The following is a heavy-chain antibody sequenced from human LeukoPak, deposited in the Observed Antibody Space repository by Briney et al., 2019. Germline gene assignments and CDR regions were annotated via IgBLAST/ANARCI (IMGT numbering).Heavy chain of an antibody. CDR1: GYTFTSYG. V-gene: IGHV1-18*01. J-gene: IGHJ4*02. Sequence: GASVKVSCKASGYTFTSYGIIWVRQAPGQGLEWMGWISAYNGNTNYAQKLQGRVTMTTDTSTSTAYMELRSLRSDDTAVYYCARVLEWLVRGGYFDYWGQGTLVTVSS. CDR2: ISAYNGNT. CDR3: ARVLEWLVRGGYFDY. D-gene: IGHD6-19*01.